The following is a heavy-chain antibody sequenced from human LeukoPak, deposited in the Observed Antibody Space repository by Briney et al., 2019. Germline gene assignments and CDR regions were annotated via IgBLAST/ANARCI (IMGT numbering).Heavy chain of an antibody. CDR1: GYTFTSYG. CDR3: ARVGGRGFNLDHHAFDI. J-gene: IGHJ3*02. V-gene: IGHV1-8*03. CDR2: MNPNSGNT. D-gene: IGHD1-20*01. Sequence: ASVKVSCKASGYTFTSYGINWVRQATGQGLEWMGWMNPNSGNTGYAQKFQGRVTITRNTSISTASMELSSLSSEDTAVYYCARVGGRGFNLDHHAFDIWGQGTMVTVSS.